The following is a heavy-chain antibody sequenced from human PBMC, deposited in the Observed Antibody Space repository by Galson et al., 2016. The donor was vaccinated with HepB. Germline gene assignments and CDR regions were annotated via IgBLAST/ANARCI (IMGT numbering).Heavy chain of an antibody. CDR3: AREPFISPWDY. CDR1: GFSFRAYV. Sequence: SLRLSCAASGFSFRAYVMHWVRQAPAKGPGWVAVIWHDGSKTNFVDSVKGRFTVTRDNSRNTMYLQMNSLRVEDTAVYFCAREPFISPWDYWGPGTLVTVSA. CDR2: IWHDGSKT. D-gene: IGHD2/OR15-2a*01. V-gene: IGHV3-33*01. J-gene: IGHJ4*02.